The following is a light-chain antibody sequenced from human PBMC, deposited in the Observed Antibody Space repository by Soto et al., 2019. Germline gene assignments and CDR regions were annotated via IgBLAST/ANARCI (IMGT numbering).Light chain of an antibody. CDR3: QQYESTPPT. Sequence: DIVMTQSPDSLAVSLGERATINCKSSQSVLYSSNNKNYLAWYQQRPGQPPKLLIYWASTRESGVPDRFSGSGSGTDFTLTITSLQAEDVAVYSCQQYESTPPTLGQGTKLEIK. V-gene: IGKV4-1*01. CDR1: QSVLYSSNNKNY. CDR2: WAS. J-gene: IGKJ2*01.